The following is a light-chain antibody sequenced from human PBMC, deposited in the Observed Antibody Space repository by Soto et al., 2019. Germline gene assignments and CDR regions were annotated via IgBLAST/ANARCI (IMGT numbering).Light chain of an antibody. Sequence: QSALTQPASVSGSPGQSITISCTGTATDVGAYNYVSWYQQHPGRAPKLIIYAVTDRPSGVADRFSGSKSGDTASLTISGLQGEDEAHYYCSSFTSSTTLLFGGGTKLTVL. CDR2: AVT. CDR1: ATDVGAYNY. CDR3: SSFTSSTTLL. J-gene: IGLJ2*01. V-gene: IGLV2-14*01.